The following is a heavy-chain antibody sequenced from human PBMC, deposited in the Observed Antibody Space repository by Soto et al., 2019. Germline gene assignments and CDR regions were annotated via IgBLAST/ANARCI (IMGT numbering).Heavy chain of an antibody. D-gene: IGHD6-13*01. Sequence: ASVKVSCKASGYTFTSHAMHWVRQAPGQRLEWMGWINAGNGNTKYSQKFQGRVTITRDTSASTAFMELSSLRSEDTAVYYCARGSGYSSSWWYGFDIWGQGTMVTVSS. V-gene: IGHV1-3*01. CDR2: INAGNGNT. CDR1: GYTFTSHA. J-gene: IGHJ3*02. CDR3: ARGSGYSSSWWYGFDI.